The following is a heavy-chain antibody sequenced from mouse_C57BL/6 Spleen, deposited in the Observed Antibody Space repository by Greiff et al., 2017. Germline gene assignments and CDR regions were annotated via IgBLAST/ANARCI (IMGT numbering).Heavy chain of an antibody. CDR3: ARGTYYDSSFDY. V-gene: IGHV14-2*01. J-gene: IGHJ2*01. CDR1: GFNIKDYS. D-gene: IGHD2-4*01. CDR2: IDPEDGET. Sequence: EVQLQQSGAELVKPGASVKLSCTASGFNIKDYSMHWVKQRTEQGLEWIGWIDPEDGETKYAPKFQGKATITADTSSNTAYLQLSRLTSEDTAFYYGARGTYYDSSFDYWGQGTTLTVSS.